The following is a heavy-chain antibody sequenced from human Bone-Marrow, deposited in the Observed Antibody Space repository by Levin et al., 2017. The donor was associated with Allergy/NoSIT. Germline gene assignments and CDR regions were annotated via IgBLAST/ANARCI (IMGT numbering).Heavy chain of an antibody. D-gene: IGHD6-19*01. J-gene: IGHJ2*01. CDR3: ARDLAGYSSGWYFGYFDL. Sequence: GGSLRLSCAASGFTFSSYAMHWVRQAPGKGLEWVAVISYDGSNKYYADSVKGRFTISRDNSKNTLYLQMNSLRAEDTAVYYCARDLAGYSSGWYFGYFDLWGRGTLVTVSS. V-gene: IGHV3-30-3*01. CDR1: GFTFSSYA. CDR2: ISYDGSNK.